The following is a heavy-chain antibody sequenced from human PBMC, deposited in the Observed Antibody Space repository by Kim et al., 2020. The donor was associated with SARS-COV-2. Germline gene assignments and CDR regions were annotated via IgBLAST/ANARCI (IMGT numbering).Heavy chain of an antibody. J-gene: IGHJ4*02. D-gene: IGHD4-17*01. CDR2: ISSSSSTI. CDR1: GFTFTTYS. V-gene: IGHV3-48*02. Sequence: GGSLRLSCVASGFTFTTYSMNLVRQAPGKGLEWVSYISSSSSTIYYADSVKGRFTIFRDNAKYSLYLQMNSLRDEDMAVYYCARGLYGDYLNDFWGQGTLVTVSS. CDR3: ARGLYGDYLNDF.